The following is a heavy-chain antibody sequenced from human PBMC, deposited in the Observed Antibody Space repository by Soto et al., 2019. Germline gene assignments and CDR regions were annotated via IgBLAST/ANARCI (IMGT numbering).Heavy chain of an antibody. D-gene: IGHD3-22*01. CDR3: ARGWLRRVKGQTNWFDP. Sequence: ASVKVSCKASGYIFINYYIHWVRQAPGQGLEWIGIINPNGGSTNYAQKFRGRVTMARDTSTSTVYMDLSSLRSDDTAVYYCARGWLRRVKGQTNWFDPWGQGTLVTVSS. CDR2: INPNGGST. CDR1: GYIFINYY. V-gene: IGHV1-46*01. J-gene: IGHJ5*02.